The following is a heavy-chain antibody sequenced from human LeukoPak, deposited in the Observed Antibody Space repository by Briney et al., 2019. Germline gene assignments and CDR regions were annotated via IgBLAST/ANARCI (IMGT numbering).Heavy chain of an antibody. Sequence: ASVKVSCKASAHTFTCYYMHWVRQAPGQGLEWMGWINPNSGGTNYAQKFQGRVTMTRDTSISTAYMELSRLSSDDTAVYYCARGAQVLRYFDWLLSHWGQGTLVTVSS. V-gene: IGHV1-2*02. D-gene: IGHD3-9*01. CDR2: INPNSGGT. CDR3: ARGAQVLRYFDWLLSH. J-gene: IGHJ4*02. CDR1: AHTFTCYY.